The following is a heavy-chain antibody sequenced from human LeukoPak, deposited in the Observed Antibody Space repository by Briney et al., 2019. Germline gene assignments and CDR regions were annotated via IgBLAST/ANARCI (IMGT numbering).Heavy chain of an antibody. CDR2: IYYSGST. J-gene: IGHJ4*02. D-gene: IGHD5-18*01. Sequence: SETLSLTCTVSGGSISSGGYYWSWIRQHPGKGLEWIGYIYYSGSTYYNPSLKSRVTISVDTSKNQFSLKLSSVTAADPAVYYCARGYSYGSTIDYWGQGTLVTVSS. CDR3: ARGYSYGSTIDY. V-gene: IGHV4-31*03. CDR1: GGSISSGGYY.